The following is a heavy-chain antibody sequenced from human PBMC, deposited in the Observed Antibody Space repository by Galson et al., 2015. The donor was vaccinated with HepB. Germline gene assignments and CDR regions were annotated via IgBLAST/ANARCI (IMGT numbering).Heavy chain of an antibody. CDR1: GSTFTGYY. Sequence: SVTVSCKASGSTFTGYYMHWVRQAPGQGLEWMGRINPNSGGTNYAQKFQGRVTMTRDTSISTAYMELSRLRSDDTAVYYCARVDPLISGTGWFDPWGQGTLVTVSS. V-gene: IGHV1-2*06. CDR2: INPNSGGT. J-gene: IGHJ5*02. D-gene: IGHD1-14*01. CDR3: ARVDPLISGTGWFDP.